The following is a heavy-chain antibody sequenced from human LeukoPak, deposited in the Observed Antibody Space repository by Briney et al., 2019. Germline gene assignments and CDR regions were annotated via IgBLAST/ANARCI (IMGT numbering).Heavy chain of an antibody. Sequence: PGGSLRLSCAASGFTFSDEYMSWIRQAPGKGLEWISCVSNSGSTIYYADSVKGRFTISRDNVKNSLYLQMNSLRVEDTAVYYCARDGAYSASIIWGQGTMVAVSS. CDR3: ARDGAYSASII. V-gene: IGHV3-11*01. CDR1: GFTFSDEY. J-gene: IGHJ3*02. CDR2: VSNSGSTI. D-gene: IGHD6-13*01.